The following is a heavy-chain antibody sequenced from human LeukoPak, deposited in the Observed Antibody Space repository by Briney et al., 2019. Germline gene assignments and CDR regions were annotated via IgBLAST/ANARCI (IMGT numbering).Heavy chain of an antibody. CDR3: ARLVGGWYHRPYYFDY. CDR2: IYHSGST. Sequence: SQTLSLTCAVSGGSISSGGYSWSWIRQPPGKGLEWIGYIYHSGSTYYNPSLKSRVTISVDTSKNQFSLKLSSVTAADTAVYYCARLVGGWYHRPYYFDYWGQGTLVTVSS. J-gene: IGHJ4*02. D-gene: IGHD6-19*01. V-gene: IGHV4-30-2*03. CDR1: GGSISSGGYS.